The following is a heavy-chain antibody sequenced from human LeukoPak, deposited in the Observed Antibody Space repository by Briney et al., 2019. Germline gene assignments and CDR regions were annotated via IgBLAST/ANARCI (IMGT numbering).Heavy chain of an antibody. CDR1: GGSISSGDYY. V-gene: IGHV4-30-4*01. CDR2: IYYSGST. D-gene: IGHD2-15*01. CDR3: ARGGVYCSGGSCYPGAFDI. J-gene: IGHJ3*02. Sequence: PSETLSLTCTVSGGSISSGDYYWSWIRQPPGKGLEWIGYIYYSGSTYYNPSLKSRVTISVDTSKNQFSLKLSSVTAADTAVYYCARGGVYCSGGSCYPGAFDIWGQGTMVTVSS.